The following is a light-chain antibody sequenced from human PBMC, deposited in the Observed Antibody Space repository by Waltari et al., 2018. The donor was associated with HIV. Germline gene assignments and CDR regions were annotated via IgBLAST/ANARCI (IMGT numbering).Light chain of an antibody. CDR3: SSYTTSGTWV. CDR1: NSDVGGYNY. Sequence: QSALTQPASVSGSPGQSITISCIGTNSDVGGYNYVSWYQQHPGKAPKFMLYEVSNRPSGVSKRFSGSKSGNTASLTISGLRAEDEAEYYCSSYTTSGTWVFGGGTKVTVL. V-gene: IGLV2-14*01. J-gene: IGLJ3*02. CDR2: EVS.